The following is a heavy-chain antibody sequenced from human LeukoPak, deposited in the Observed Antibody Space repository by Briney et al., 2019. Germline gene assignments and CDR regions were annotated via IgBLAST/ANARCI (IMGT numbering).Heavy chain of an antibody. Sequence: PGGSLRLSCAASGFTFSSYAMHWVRQAPGKGLVWVSHINGDGSWTTYADSVKGRFTISKDNAKNTVYLQMNNLRAEDTAVYYCVSFYGTYWGRGTLVTVSS. D-gene: IGHD2-2*01. CDR1: GFTFSSYA. CDR3: VSFYGTY. J-gene: IGHJ4*02. V-gene: IGHV3-74*01. CDR2: INGDGSWT.